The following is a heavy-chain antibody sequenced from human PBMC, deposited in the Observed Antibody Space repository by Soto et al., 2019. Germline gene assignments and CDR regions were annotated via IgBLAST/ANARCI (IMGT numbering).Heavy chain of an antibody. Sequence: GGALRLSCTASGFSFSSNWMSWVRQAPGKGPEWVANINQDGSEKYCADSVEGRFTISRDNAKNSLYLQMDSLRVEDTALYYCFNVAFGYWGRGTLVTVSS. V-gene: IGHV3-7*01. CDR3: FNVAFGY. J-gene: IGHJ4*02. CDR1: GFSFSSNW. CDR2: INQDGSEK.